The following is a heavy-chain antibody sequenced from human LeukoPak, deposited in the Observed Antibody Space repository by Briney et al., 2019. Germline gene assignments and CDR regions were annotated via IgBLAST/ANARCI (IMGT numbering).Heavy chain of an antibody. CDR1: GYTFTSYG. J-gene: IGHJ4*02. CDR2: ISAYNGNT. Sequence: GASVKVSCKASGYTFTSYGISWVRRAPGQGLEWMGWISAYNGNTNYAQKLQGRVTMTTDTSTSTAYMELRSLRSDDTAVYYCARDRPSEAVAGTTDYWGQGTLVTVSS. D-gene: IGHD6-19*01. CDR3: ARDRPSEAVAGTTDY. V-gene: IGHV1-18*04.